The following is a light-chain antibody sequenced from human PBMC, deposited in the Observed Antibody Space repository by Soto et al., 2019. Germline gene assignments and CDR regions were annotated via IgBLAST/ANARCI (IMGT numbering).Light chain of an antibody. CDR2: DAS. J-gene: IGKJ1*01. Sequence: EIVLTRSPATLSLSPGERATLSCRASQSISSSLAWYQQKPGQAPRLLIFDASSRATGFPARFSGSGSGTDFTLTIGSLEPEDFAVYYCQQRSEWPRTFGQGTKVDIK. CDR1: QSISSS. V-gene: IGKV3-11*01. CDR3: QQRSEWPRT.